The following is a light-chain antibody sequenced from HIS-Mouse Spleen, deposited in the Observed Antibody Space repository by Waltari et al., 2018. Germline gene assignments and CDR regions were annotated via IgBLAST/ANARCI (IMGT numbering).Light chain of an antibody. CDR3: CSYAGSSTWV. CDR2: EGS. V-gene: IGLV2-23*01. CDR1: SCEVGRYNL. J-gene: IGLJ3*02. Sequence: QSALTHPASVSGSPGQSITVPCTGPSCEVGRYNLVSWYQQHPGKAPKLMIYEGSKRPSGVSNRFSGSKSGNTASLTISGLQAEDEADYYCCSYAGSSTWVFGGGTKLTIL.